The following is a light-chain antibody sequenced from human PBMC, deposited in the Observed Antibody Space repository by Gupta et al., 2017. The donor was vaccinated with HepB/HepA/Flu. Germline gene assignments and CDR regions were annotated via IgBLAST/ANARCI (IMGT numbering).Light chain of an antibody. V-gene: IGLV3-1*01. CDR3: QAWDSIVV. J-gene: IGLJ2*01. Sequence: YDLIQSPTESVSPGQTASITCSGDKLGDKYASWYQQKPGQSPVLVMYQDSKRPSGIPERFSGSNSGNTATLTISGTQAMDEADYYCQAWDSIVVFGGGTKLTVL. CDR1: KLGDKY. CDR2: QDS.